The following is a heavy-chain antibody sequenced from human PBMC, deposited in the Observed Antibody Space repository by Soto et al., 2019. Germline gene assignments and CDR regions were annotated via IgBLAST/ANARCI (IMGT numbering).Heavy chain of an antibody. CDR2: IYPGDSDT. V-gene: IGHV5-51*01. CDR3: ARGHTLMDYDFWSGYYFGAPLNWFDP. CDR1: GYSFTSYW. J-gene: IGHJ5*02. Sequence: GESLKISCKGSGYSFTSYWIGWVRQMPGKGLEWMGIIYPGDSDTRYSPSFQGQVTISADKSISTAYLQWSSLKASDTAMYYCARGHTLMDYDFWSGYYFGAPLNWFDPWGQGTLVTVSS. D-gene: IGHD3-3*01.